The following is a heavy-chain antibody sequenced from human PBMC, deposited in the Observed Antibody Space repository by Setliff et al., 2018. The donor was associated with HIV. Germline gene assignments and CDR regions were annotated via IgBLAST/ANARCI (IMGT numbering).Heavy chain of an antibody. D-gene: IGHD6-19*01. Sequence: ASVQVSCKASGYTFSTNAIHWVRQAPGQRLEWMGYINAGDDNTRYSQKFQGRVTITRDTSANTAYMELSSLRSEDTAVYYCARGSCSGCYLSDYWGLGTLVTVSS. CDR3: ARGSCSGCYLSDY. J-gene: IGHJ4*02. V-gene: IGHV1-3*01. CDR1: GYTFSTNA. CDR2: INAGDDNT.